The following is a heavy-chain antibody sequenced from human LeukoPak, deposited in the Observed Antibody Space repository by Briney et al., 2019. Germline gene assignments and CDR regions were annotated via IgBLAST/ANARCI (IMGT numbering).Heavy chain of an antibody. CDR3: VRAPGSFGTYGMDV. CDR2: IYITGNT. CDR1: GGSISPHY. Sequence: SETLSLTCTISGGSISPHYWNWMRQPAGKGLEWLGRIYITGNTNYHPSLKTRVTMSIDTSTNQVFLNLSSVTAADTAVYYCVRAPGSFGTYGMDVWGQGTTVTVSS. V-gene: IGHV4-4*07. J-gene: IGHJ6*02. D-gene: IGHD1-26*01.